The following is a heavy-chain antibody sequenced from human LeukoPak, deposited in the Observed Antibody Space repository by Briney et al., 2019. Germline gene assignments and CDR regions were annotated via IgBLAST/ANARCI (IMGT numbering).Heavy chain of an antibody. J-gene: IGHJ4*02. CDR3: ARDQEGFDY. CDR2: ISAYDGNT. V-gene: IGHV1-18*01. CDR1: GYTFTSYG. Sequence: ASVKVSCKASGYTFTSYGISWVRQAPGQGLEWMGWISAYDGNTNYAQKFQGRVTVTRDTSTSTVHMELSGLRSEDTAVYYCARDQEGFDYWGQGTLVTVSS.